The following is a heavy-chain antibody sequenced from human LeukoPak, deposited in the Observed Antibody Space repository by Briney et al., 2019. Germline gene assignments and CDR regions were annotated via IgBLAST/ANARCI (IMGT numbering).Heavy chain of an antibody. CDR1: GYTFTVYY. Sequence: ASVTVSCTASGYTFTVYYMHWVRQAPGQGLEWMGWINPNSGGTNYAQKFQGWVTMTRDTSISTAYMELSRLRSDDTAVYYCAREDEHRDAFDIWGQGTMVTVSS. V-gene: IGHV1-2*04. J-gene: IGHJ3*02. CDR2: INPNSGGT. CDR3: AREDEHRDAFDI.